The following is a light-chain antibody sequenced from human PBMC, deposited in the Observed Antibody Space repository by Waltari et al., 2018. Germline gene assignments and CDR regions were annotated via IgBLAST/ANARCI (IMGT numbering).Light chain of an antibody. CDR1: NSDIGDYNY. CDR2: DIS. J-gene: IGLJ2*01. V-gene: IGLV2-14*01. Sequence: QSALNQPASVSGSPGQSITLDCPGTNSDIGDYNYVSWYQQQPGKAPKVIIYDISKRPSGVSDRFSGSKSGNTASLTIAGLQAEDEADYYCSSYRTRGALFGGGTRLTVL. CDR3: SSYRTRGAL.